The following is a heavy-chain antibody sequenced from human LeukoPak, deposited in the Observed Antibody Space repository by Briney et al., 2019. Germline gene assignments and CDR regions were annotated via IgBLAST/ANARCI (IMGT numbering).Heavy chain of an antibody. CDR3: ARQVRAFSDILTGTHLYYFDY. V-gene: IGHV4-34*01. J-gene: IGHJ4*02. Sequence: SETLSLTCAVYGGSFSGYYWSWIRQPPGKGLEWIGEINHSGSTNYSPSLKSRVTISVDTSKNQFSLKLSSVTAADTAVYYCARQVRAFSDILTGTHLYYFDYWGQGTLVTVSS. CDR1: GGSFSGYY. CDR2: INHSGST. D-gene: IGHD3-9*01.